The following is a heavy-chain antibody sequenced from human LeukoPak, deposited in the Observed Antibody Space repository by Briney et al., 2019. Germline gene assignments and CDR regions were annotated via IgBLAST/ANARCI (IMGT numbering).Heavy chain of an antibody. CDR1: GGPISSYY. Sequence: PSETLSLTCTVSGGPISSYYWSWIRQPAGKGLEGIGRIYNSGSTNYNPSLKSRVTMSVDTSKNQFSLKLSSVTAADTAVYYCARLRFLEWIEDYYFDYWGQGTLVTVSS. D-gene: IGHD3-3*01. V-gene: IGHV4-4*07. J-gene: IGHJ4*02. CDR2: IYNSGST. CDR3: ARLRFLEWIEDYYFDY.